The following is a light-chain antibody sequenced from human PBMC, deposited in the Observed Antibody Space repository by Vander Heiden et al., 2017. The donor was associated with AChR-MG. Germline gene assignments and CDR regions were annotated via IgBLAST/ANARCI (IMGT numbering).Light chain of an antibody. V-gene: IGLV1-40*01. Sequence: QSVLTQPPSVSRPPGQRVTISCTGSPSNIGTFTGAHWYPQLPGSAPKLLIYGDKNRPSGIPDRFSGSKSGSSASLAITELQPEDEADYFCQSYDSRLGVVVFGGGTKVTVL. CDR3: QSYDSRLGVVV. CDR1: PSNIGTFTG. J-gene: IGLJ2*01. CDR2: GDK.